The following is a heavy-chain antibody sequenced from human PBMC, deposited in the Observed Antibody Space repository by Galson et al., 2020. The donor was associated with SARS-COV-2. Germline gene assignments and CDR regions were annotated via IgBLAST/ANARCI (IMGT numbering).Heavy chain of an antibody. CDR3: ARGRTYYYGSGIYYSNYYYYSMDV. CDR2: TIPIFGAA. J-gene: IGHJ6*02. V-gene: IGHV1-69*13. Sequence: SVKVSCKASGGTFSSYAISWVRQAPGQGLEWMGGTIPIFGAANYAQNFQGRVTITADESTSTAYMELSSLRSEDTAVYYCARGRTYYYGSGIYYSNYYYYSMDVWGQGTTVTVSS. CDR1: GGTFSSYA. D-gene: IGHD3-10*01.